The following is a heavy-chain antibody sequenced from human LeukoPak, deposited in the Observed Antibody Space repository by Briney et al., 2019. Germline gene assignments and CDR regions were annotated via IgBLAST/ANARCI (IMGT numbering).Heavy chain of an antibody. CDR2: IYYSGST. Sequence: ETLSLTCTVSGGSINSYYWSWIRQPPGMGLEWIGYIYYSGSTNYNPSLKSRVTISVDTSKNQFSLKLSSVTAADTAVYYCARDRSTPYGYFDSWGQGTLITVSS. D-gene: IGHD2-15*01. CDR3: ARDRSTPYGYFDS. CDR1: GGSINSYY. J-gene: IGHJ4*02. V-gene: IGHV4-59*01.